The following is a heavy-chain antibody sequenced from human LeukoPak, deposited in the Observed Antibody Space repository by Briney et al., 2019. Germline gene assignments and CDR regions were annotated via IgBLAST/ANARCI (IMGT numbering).Heavy chain of an antibody. CDR3: ARHQIVVVVAATPPAFDI. CDR1: GYSFTSYW. D-gene: IGHD2-15*01. CDR2: IYPGDSDT. Sequence: GQSLPISCKGSGYSFTSYWIGWVRQMPGKGLEWMGIIYPGDSDTRYSPSFQGQVTISADKSISTAYLQWSSLKASDTAMYYCARHQIVVVVAATPPAFDIWGQGTM. V-gene: IGHV5-51*01. J-gene: IGHJ3*02.